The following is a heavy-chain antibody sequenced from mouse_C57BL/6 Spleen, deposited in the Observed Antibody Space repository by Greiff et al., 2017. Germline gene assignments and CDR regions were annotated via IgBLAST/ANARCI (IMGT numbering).Heavy chain of an antibody. J-gene: IGHJ4*01. CDR3: ARIGHGDYAMDY. V-gene: IGHV2-2*01. D-gene: IGHD6-1*01. CDR2: LWSGGST. CDR1: GFSLTSYG. Sequence: VQLQQSGPGLVQPSQSLSITCTVSGFSLTSYGVHWVRQSPGKGLEWLGVLWSGGSTDYNAAFISRLSISKDNSKSQVFFKMNSLQADDTAIYYCARIGHGDYAMDYWGQGTSVTVSS.